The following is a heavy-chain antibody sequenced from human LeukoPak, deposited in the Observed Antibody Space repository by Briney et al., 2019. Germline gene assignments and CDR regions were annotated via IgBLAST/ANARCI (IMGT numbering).Heavy chain of an antibody. CDR3: ARLKDDVTKHYY. D-gene: IGHD2-8*01. J-gene: IGHJ4*02. CDR2: INQDGSQK. CDR1: GFTFSTYW. Sequence: GGSLRLSCAASGFTFSTYWMSWVRQAPGKGLEWVANINQDGSQKRYVDSVQGRFTISRDNTKNSLFLQMNSLRAEDTAVYYCARLKDDVTKHYYWGQGTLVTVSS. V-gene: IGHV3-7*01.